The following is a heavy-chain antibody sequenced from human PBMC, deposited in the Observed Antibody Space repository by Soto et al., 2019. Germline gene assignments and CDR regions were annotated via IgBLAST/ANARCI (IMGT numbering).Heavy chain of an antibody. CDR1: GFTFSSYG. J-gene: IGHJ4*02. V-gene: IGHV3-30*18. CDR2: ISYDGSNK. Sequence: HPGGSLRLSCAASGFTFSSYGMFWVRQAPGRGLDWVAFISYDGSNKCSDSVKGRFTISRDNSKNTLYLQMNSLRAEDTAVYYCAKGSYSGRYSDFDCWGQGTLVTVSS. D-gene: IGHD1-26*01. CDR3: AKGSYSGRYSDFDC.